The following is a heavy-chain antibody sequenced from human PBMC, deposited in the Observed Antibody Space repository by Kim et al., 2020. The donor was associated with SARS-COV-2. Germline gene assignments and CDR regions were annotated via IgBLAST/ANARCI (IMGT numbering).Heavy chain of an antibody. V-gene: IGHV3-74*01. CDR2: ISDGGGRT. Sequence: GGSLRLSCAASGFTFSDFYMNWVRQAPGKVLMWVSRISDGGGRTNYADSVKGRFTVSRDNSKNTLYLEMTSLRAEDTALYYCVKRGYTSTASFDYWGQGTLVTVSS. D-gene: IGHD5-12*01. J-gene: IGHJ4*02. CDR1: GFTFSDFY. CDR3: VKRGYTSTASFDY.